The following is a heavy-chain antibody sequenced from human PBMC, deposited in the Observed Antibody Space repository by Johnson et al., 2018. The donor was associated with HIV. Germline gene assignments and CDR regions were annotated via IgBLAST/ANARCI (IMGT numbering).Heavy chain of an antibody. J-gene: IGHJ3*02. Sequence: VQLVESGGGLVQPGGSLRLSCAASGFTFSSYAMHWVRQAPGKGLEWVSYISSSGSTIYYADSVKGRFTISRDNAKKSLYLQMNSLRGEDTAVYYCATDRGGSYDAFHIWGQGTMVTVSS. CDR3: ATDRGGSYDAFHI. D-gene: IGHD1-26*01. CDR1: GFTFSSYA. V-gene: IGHV3-48*04. CDR2: ISSSGSTI.